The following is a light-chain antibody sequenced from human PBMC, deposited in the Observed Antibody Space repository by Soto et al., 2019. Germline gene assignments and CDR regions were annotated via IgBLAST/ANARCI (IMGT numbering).Light chain of an antibody. CDR3: IQATQFPWT. J-gene: IGKJ1*01. CDR2: KIS. CDR1: ESLVDTDGNTY. V-gene: IGKV2-24*01. Sequence: VLTQTPLYSTVTLGQPVSISCRSSESLVDTDGNTYLSWLHQRPGQPPRLLLYKISNRLSGVPDRVSGRGAVTDFTLRISRVEADDVGLYFCIQATQFPWTFGQGTRVDIK.